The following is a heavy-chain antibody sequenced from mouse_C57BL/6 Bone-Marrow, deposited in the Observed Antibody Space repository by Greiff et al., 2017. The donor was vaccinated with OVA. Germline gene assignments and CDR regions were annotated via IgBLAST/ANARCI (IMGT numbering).Heavy chain of an antibody. D-gene: IGHD2-1*01. CDR1: GFTFSDYY. J-gene: IGHJ2*01. CDR3: ARGSFYYGNY. V-gene: IGHV5-16*01. CDR2: INYDGSST. Sequence: EVKVVESEGGLVQPGSSMKLSCTASGFTFSDYYMAWVRQVPEKGLEWVANINYDGSSTYYLDSLKSRFIISRDNAKNILYLQMSSLKSEDTATYYCARGSFYYGNYWGQGTTLTVSS.